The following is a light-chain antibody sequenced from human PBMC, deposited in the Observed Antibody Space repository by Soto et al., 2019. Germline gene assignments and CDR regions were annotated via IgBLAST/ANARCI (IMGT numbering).Light chain of an antibody. CDR1: ENVYNY. CDR2: DAS. V-gene: IGKV3-11*01. CDR3: QQRSDWPRT. Sequence: EIVLTQSPATLSLSPGERATLSCRASENVYNYLAWYQQIPGQPPRLLIYDASNRAAGVPARFSGSGSGTDFTLTISSLEPEDFAVYYCQQRSDWPRTFGQVTKVEVK. J-gene: IGKJ1*01.